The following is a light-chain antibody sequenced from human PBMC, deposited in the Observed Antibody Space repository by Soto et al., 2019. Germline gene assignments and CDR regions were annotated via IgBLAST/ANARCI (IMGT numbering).Light chain of an antibody. Sequence: EIVLTQSPGTLSLSPLEIATVSFMASQSVSTYLAWYQQKPGQAPRLLIYDASYRATGIPARFSGSGSGADFTLTISRLQSEHFAVYYCQQYNHWPPVTFGGGTKVDIK. V-gene: IGKV3-11*01. CDR1: QSVSTY. J-gene: IGKJ4*01. CDR2: DAS. CDR3: QQYNHWPPVT.